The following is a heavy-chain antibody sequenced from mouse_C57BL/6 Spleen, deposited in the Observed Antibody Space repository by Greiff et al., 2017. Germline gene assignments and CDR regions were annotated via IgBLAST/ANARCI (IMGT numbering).Heavy chain of an antibody. Sequence: EVKLVESGGGLVQPGGSLSLSCAASGFTFTDYYMSWVRQPPGKALEWLGFIRNKANGYTTEYSASVKGRFTISRDNSQSILYLQMNALRAEDSATYYCARSYYGNYFDSWGQGTTLTVSS. CDR2: IRNKANGYTT. CDR3: ARSYYGNYFDS. V-gene: IGHV7-3*01. D-gene: IGHD1-2*01. CDR1: GFTFTDYY. J-gene: IGHJ2*01.